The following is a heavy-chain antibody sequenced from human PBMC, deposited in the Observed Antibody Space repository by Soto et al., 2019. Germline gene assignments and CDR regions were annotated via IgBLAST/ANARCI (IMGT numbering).Heavy chain of an antibody. V-gene: IGHV3-30-3*01. Sequence: GGSLRLSCAASGFTFSSYAMHWVHQAPGKVLEWVALISYDGSNKYYADSVKGRFTISRDNSKNTLYLQMNSLRTEDTAVYYCGRCSSTSCHLGADYWGQGTLVTVS. CDR1: GFTFSSYA. J-gene: IGHJ4*02. D-gene: IGHD2-2*01. CDR2: ISYDGSNK. CDR3: GRCSSTSCHLGADY.